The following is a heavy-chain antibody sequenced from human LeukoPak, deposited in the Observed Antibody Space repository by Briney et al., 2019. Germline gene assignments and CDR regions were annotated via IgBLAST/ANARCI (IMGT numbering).Heavy chain of an antibody. J-gene: IGHJ3*02. CDR2: IYTTGTT. CDR1: GLTVSIFY. V-gene: IGHV3-66*02. D-gene: IGHD2-15*01. Sequence: PGGSLRLSCAASGLTVSIFYMNWVRPPPRKVLDWVSSIYTTGTTYYADSVKGRFTISTDNSKNTLYLQMNNLRLEDTAEYYCASPSEGSHAFEIWGQGTMVTVSS. CDR3: ASPSEGSHAFEI.